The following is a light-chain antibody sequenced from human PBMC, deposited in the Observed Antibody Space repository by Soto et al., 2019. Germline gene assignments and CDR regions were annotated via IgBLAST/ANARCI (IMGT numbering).Light chain of an antibody. CDR1: QSVGRS. CDR3: QQYDNWPSLT. Sequence: IVMTQSPATLSVSPGERATLSCRASQSVGRSLAWYQQKPGQAPRLLIYGTSARATGIPATFSGSGSGTEFTLTISSLQSEDFAIYYCQQYDNWPSLTFGGGTKVEIK. J-gene: IGKJ4*01. V-gene: IGKV3-15*01. CDR2: GTS.